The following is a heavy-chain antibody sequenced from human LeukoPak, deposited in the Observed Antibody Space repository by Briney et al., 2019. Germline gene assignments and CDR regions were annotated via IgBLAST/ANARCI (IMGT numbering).Heavy chain of an antibody. CDR2: IYTNADT. Sequence: PSETLSLTCTVSGGSISSYYWSWIRQPAGQGLEWIGRIYTNADTKYNPSPKGRVTMSVDTSKKLLSLKVRSVTAADTAVYYCARAAAAAGGQYFDYWGQGTVVTVSS. CDR3: ARAAAAAGGQYFDY. CDR1: GGSISSYY. D-gene: IGHD6-13*01. J-gene: IGHJ4*02. V-gene: IGHV4-4*07.